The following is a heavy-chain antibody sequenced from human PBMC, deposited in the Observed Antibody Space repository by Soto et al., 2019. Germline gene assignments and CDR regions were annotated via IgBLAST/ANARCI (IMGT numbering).Heavy chain of an antibody. J-gene: IGHJ6*02. Sequence: SETLSLTCAVYGGSFSGYYWSWIRQPPGKGLEWIGEINHSGSTNYNPSLKSRVTISVDTSKNQFSLKLSSVTAADTAVYYCGRTKVRGVTASGMDVWGQGTTVTVSS. CDR1: GGSFSGYY. CDR3: GRTKVRGVTASGMDV. V-gene: IGHV4-34*01. CDR2: INHSGST. D-gene: IGHD3-10*01.